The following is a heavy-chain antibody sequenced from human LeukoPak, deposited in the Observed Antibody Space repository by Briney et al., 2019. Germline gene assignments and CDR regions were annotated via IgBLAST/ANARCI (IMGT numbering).Heavy chain of an antibody. CDR1: GGSTSSSSYY. V-gene: IGHV4-39*01. Sequence: SETQSLTCTVSGGSTSSSSYYWGWIRQPPGKGLEWIGSIYYSGSTYYNPSLKSRVTISVDTSKNQFSLKLSSVTAADTAVYYCQTLASWGQGTLVTVSS. CDR2: IYYSGST. J-gene: IGHJ4*02. CDR3: QTLAS.